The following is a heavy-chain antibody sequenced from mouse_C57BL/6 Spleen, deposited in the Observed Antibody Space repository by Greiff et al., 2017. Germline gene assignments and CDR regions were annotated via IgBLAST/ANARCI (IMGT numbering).Heavy chain of an antibody. CDR3: ARGTTVVAGYWYFDV. CDR1: GYTFTDYY. CDR2: INPKNGGT. V-gene: IGHV1-26*01. D-gene: IGHD1-1*01. Sequence: EVQLQQSGPELVKPGASVKISCKASGYTFTDYYMNWVKQSHGKSLEWIGDINPKNGGTSYNQKFTGKATLTVDKSSSTAYMELRSLTSEDSAVYYCARGTTVVAGYWYFDVWGTGTTVTVAS. J-gene: IGHJ1*03.